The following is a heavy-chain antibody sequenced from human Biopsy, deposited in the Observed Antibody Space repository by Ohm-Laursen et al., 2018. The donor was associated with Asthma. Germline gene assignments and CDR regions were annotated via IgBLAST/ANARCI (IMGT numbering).Heavy chain of an antibody. Sequence: ASVKVSCKVSGYTFISFAIHWVRQAPGQRLEWMGWVNTGNGDTKYPQKFQGRVTITRDTSASTAYMELRSLRSEDTATYYCARTYYDFLTGQVKDVFGVWGQGTMVTVSS. CDR1: GYTFISFA. D-gene: IGHD3-9*01. J-gene: IGHJ3*01. CDR3: ARTYYDFLTGQVKDVFGV. V-gene: IGHV1-3*04. CDR2: VNTGNGDT.